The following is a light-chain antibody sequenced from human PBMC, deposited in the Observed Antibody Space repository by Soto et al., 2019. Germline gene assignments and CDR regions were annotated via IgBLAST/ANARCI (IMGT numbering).Light chain of an antibody. CDR3: QHYNSYSEA. J-gene: IGKJ1*01. CDR2: KAS. CDR1: QTISSW. Sequence: VGARVTITCRASQTISSWLAWYQQKPGKAPKLLIYKASTLKSGVPSRFSGSGSGTEFTLTISSLQPDDFATYYCQHYNSYSEAFGQGTKVDIK. V-gene: IGKV1-5*03.